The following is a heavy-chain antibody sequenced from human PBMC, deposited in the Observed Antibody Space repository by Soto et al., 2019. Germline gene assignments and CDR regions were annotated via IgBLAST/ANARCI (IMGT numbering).Heavy chain of an antibody. CDR1: GYTFTSYY. CDR2: INPSGGST. D-gene: IGHD6-19*01. Sequence: ASVKVSCKASGYTFTSYYMHWVRQAPGQGLEWMGIINPSGGSTSYAQKSQGRVAMTRDTSTSTVYMELSSLRSEDTAVYYCARDARIAVAGTGYYFDYWGQGTQVTVSS. J-gene: IGHJ4*02. CDR3: ARDARIAVAGTGYYFDY. V-gene: IGHV1-46*01.